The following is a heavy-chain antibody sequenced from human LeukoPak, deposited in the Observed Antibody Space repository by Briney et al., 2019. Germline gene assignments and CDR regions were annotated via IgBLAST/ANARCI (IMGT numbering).Heavy chain of an antibody. D-gene: IGHD3-9*01. CDR2: ISYDGSNK. V-gene: IGHV3-30*18. J-gene: IGHJ4*02. CDR1: GFTFSSYG. Sequence: PGGSLRLSCAASGFTFSSYGMHWVRQAPGKGLEWVAVISYDGSNKYYADSVKGRFTISRDNSKNTLYLQMNSLRAEDTAVYYCAKDVNFDWLLPGYWGQGTLVTVSS. CDR3: AKDVNFDWLLPGY.